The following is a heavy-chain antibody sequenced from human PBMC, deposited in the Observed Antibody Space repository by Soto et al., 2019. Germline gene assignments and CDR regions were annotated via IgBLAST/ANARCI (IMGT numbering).Heavy chain of an antibody. Sequence: SETLYLTCTVSGGSISSGGYYWSWIRQHPGKGLEWIGYIYYSGSTYYNPSLKSRVTISVDTSKNQFSLKLSSVTAADTAVYYCARGETYYYDSSVRAFEIWGQGTMVTVSS. CDR2: IYYSGST. CDR3: ARGETYYYDSSVRAFEI. CDR1: GGSISSGGYY. J-gene: IGHJ3*02. V-gene: IGHV4-31*03. D-gene: IGHD3-22*01.